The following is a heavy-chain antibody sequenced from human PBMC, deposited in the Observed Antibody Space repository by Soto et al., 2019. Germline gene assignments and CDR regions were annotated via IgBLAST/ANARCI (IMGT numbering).Heavy chain of an antibody. CDR3: ARLGVVVVAASASYYYYGMDV. Sequence: ASVKVSCKASGYTFTSYGISWVRQAPGQGLEWMGWISAYDGNTNYAQKLQGRVTMTTDTSTSTAYMELRSLRSDDTAVYYCARLGVVVVAASASYYYYGMDVWGQGTTVTVSS. CDR2: ISAYDGNT. D-gene: IGHD2-15*01. CDR1: GYTFTSYG. V-gene: IGHV1-18*01. J-gene: IGHJ6*02.